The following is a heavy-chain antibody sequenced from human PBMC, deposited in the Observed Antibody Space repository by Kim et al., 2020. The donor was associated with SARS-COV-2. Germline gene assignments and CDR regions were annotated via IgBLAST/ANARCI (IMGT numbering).Heavy chain of an antibody. V-gene: IGHV3-43D*03. CDR1: GFTFDDYA. J-gene: IGHJ3*02. CDR3: AKDIAAADYDAFDI. Sequence: GGSLRLSCAASGFTFDDYAMHWVRQAPGKGLEWVSLISWDGGSTYYADSVKGRFTISRDNSKNSLYLQMNSLRAEDTALYYCAKDIAAADYDAFDIWGQGTMVTVSS. D-gene: IGHD6-13*01. CDR2: ISWDGGST.